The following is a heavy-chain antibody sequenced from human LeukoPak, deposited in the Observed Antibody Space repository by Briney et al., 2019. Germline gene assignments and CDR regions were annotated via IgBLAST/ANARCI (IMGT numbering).Heavy chain of an antibody. J-gene: IGHJ4*02. CDR2: IDHSGST. CDR3: ARGQRYSSSWSKTLFDY. D-gene: IGHD6-13*01. Sequence: PSETLSLTCAVYGGSFSGYYWSWIRQHPGKGLEWIGEIDHSGSTNYNPSLKSRVTISVDTSKNQFSLKLSSVTAADTAVYYCARGQRYSSSWSKTLFDYWGQGTLVTVSS. CDR1: GGSFSGYY. V-gene: IGHV4-34*01.